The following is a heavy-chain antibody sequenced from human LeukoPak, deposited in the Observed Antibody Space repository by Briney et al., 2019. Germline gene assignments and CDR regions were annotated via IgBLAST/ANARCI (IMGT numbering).Heavy chain of an antibody. V-gene: IGHV3-33*01. CDR3: ARTTVVTWDFDY. J-gene: IGHJ4*02. CDR1: GFTFSSYG. Sequence: PGGSLRLSCAASGFTFSSYGMHWVRQAPGKGLEWVAVIWYDGSNKYYADSVKGRFTISRDNSKNTLYLQMNSLRAEDTAVYYCARTTVVTWDFDYWGQGTLVTVSS. D-gene: IGHD4-23*01. CDR2: IWYDGSNK.